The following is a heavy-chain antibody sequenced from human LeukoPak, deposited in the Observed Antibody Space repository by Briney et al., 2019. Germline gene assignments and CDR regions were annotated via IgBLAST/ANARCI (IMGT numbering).Heavy chain of an antibody. CDR1: GFAFSNYA. CDR2: ISGTGDNT. D-gene: IGHD6-19*01. J-gene: IGHJ4*02. Sequence: GGSLKLSCAAFGFAFSNYAMNWVRQAPGKGLEWVSSISGTGDNTYYAESVKGRFTISRDNSKNTVFLQMNSLRAEDTAVFYCAKRSGYTTGWFFDFWGQGTLVTVSS. V-gene: IGHV3-23*01. CDR3: AKRSGYTTGWFFDF.